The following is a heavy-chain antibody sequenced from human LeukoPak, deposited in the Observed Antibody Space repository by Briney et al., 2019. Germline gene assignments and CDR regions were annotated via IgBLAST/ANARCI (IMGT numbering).Heavy chain of an antibody. J-gene: IGHJ4*02. CDR1: GGSISSGDYC. V-gene: IGHV4-30-4*01. Sequence: SSETLSLTCTVSGGSISSGDYCWSWIRQPPGKGLEWIGYIYYSGSTYYNPSLESRVTISVDTSKNQFSLKLSSVTAADTAVYYCARVAYGSGSSAAFDYWGQGTLVTVSS. CDR2: IYYSGST. D-gene: IGHD3-10*01. CDR3: ARVAYGSGSSAAFDY.